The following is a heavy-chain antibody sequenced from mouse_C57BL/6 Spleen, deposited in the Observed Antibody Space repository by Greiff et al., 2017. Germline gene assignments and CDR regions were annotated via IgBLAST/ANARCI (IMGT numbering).Heavy chain of an antibody. V-gene: IGHV1-52*01. Sequence: VQLQQPGAELVRPGSSVKLSCKASGYTFTSYWMHWVKQRPIQGLEWIGNIDPSDSETHYNQKFKDKATLTVDKSSSTAYMQLSSLTSEDSAVYYCARSLDSGYFDVWGTGTTVTVSS. CDR2: IDPSDSET. J-gene: IGHJ1*03. CDR3: ARSLDSGYFDV. D-gene: IGHD3-1*01. CDR1: GYTFTSYW.